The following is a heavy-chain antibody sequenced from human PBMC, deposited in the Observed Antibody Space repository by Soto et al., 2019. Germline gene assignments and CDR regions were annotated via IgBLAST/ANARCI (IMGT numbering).Heavy chain of an antibody. V-gene: IGHV3-21*01. Sequence: GGSLRLSCAASGFTFSSYSMNWVRQAPGKGLEWVSSISSSSSYIYYADSVKGRFTISRDNAKNSLYLQMNSLRAEDTAVYYCARLDGQTPNYYYYYMDVWGKGTTVTVSS. J-gene: IGHJ6*03. CDR3: ARLDGQTPNYYYYYMDV. CDR2: ISSSSSYI. CDR1: GFTFSSYS.